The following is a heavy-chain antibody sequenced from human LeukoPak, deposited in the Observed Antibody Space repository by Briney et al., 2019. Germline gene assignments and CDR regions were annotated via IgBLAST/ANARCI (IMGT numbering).Heavy chain of an antibody. CDR3: AKDQSQ. J-gene: IGHJ4*02. Sequence: GLSLRLSCAASGFTFSGYVMHWVRQAPGKGLEWVAVISVDGNNKYYGDSVKGRFTISRDNSKNTLYLQINSLRPEDTAVYYCAKDQSQWGQGTLVIVSS. CDR1: GFTFSGYV. V-gene: IGHV3-30*18. CDR2: ISVDGNNK.